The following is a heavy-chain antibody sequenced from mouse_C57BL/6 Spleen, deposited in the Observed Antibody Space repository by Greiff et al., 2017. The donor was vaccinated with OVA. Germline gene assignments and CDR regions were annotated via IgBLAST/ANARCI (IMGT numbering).Heavy chain of an antibody. J-gene: IGHJ4*01. CDR1: GFTFSSYG. V-gene: IGHV5-6*01. Sequence: EVKLVESGGDLVKPGGSLKLSCAASGFTFSSYGMSWVRQTPDKRLEWVATISSGGSYTYYPDSVKGRFTISRDNAKNTLYLQMSSLKSEDTAMYYCATWAEGYAMDYWGQGTSVTVSS. CDR2: ISSGGSYT. CDR3: ATWAEGYAMDY.